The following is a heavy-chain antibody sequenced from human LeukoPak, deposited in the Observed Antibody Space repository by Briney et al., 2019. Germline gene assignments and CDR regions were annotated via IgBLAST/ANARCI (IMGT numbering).Heavy chain of an antibody. CDR1: GGTFSSYA. V-gene: IGHV1-69*05. CDR2: IIPIFGTA. CDR3: AMGAYCGGDCSGGFDY. Sequence: SVKVSCKASGGTFSSYAISWVRQAPGQGLEWMGGIIPIFGTANYAQKFQGRVTITTDESTSTAYMELSSLRSEDTAVYYCAMGAYCGGDCSGGFDYWGQGTLVTVSS. J-gene: IGHJ4*02. D-gene: IGHD2-21*02.